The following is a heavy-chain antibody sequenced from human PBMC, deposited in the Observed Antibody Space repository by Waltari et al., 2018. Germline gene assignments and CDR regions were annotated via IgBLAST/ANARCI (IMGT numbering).Heavy chain of an antibody. D-gene: IGHD3-22*01. CDR1: GFTVSSNY. J-gene: IGHJ2*01. Sequence: VQLVETGGGLIQPGGSLRLSCAASGFTVSSNYMSWVRQAPGKGLEWVSVIYSGGSTYYADSVKGRFTISRDNSKNTLYLQMNSLRAEDTAVYYCARDGALGYYDPWWYFDLWGRGTLVTVSS. V-gene: IGHV3-53*02. CDR2: IYSGGST. CDR3: ARDGALGYYDPWWYFDL.